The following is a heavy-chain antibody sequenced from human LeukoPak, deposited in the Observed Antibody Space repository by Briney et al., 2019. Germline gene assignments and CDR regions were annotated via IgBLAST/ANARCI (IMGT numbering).Heavy chain of an antibody. CDR2: ISGYNGDT. D-gene: IGHD6-19*01. Sequence: GASVKVSCKASGYTFTNFGFSWVRQAPGQGLERMGWISGYNGDTDYAQKFQGRVTMTTDTSTSTAYMELRSLRSDDTAVYYCVRDRGDSSGWIFFDYWGQGTLVTVSS. CDR3: VRDRGDSSGWIFFDY. V-gene: IGHV1-18*04. CDR1: GYTFTNFG. J-gene: IGHJ4*02.